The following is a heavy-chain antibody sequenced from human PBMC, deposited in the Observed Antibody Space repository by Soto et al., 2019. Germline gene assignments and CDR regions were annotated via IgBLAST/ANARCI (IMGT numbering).Heavy chain of an antibody. CDR1: GFAFSSYA. J-gene: IGHJ4*02. CDR3: AKERGLIAPFDY. Sequence: EVQLLESGGGLVQPGGSLRLSCAASGFAFSSYAMSGVRQAPGTGLEWVASIRGSTSGTDYADAAKGRFTISRDNYSTTRYLQMHSLSAEDTSVYYGAKERGLIAPFDYWGQGALGTVSS. V-gene: IGHV3-23*01. D-gene: IGHD3-16*02. CDR2: IRGSTSGT.